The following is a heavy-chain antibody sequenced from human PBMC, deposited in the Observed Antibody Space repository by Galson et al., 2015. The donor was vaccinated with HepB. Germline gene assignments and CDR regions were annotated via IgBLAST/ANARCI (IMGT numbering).Heavy chain of an antibody. CDR3: ASWLVVPAAIVVPGGEGGPKYYYYGMDV. D-gene: IGHD2-2*02. CDR1: GFTFSSYS. Sequence: SLRLSCAASGFTFSSYSMNWVRQAPGKGLEWVSSISSSSSYIYYADSVKGRFTISRDNAKNSLYLQMNSLRAEDTAVYYCASWLVVPAAIVVPGGEGGPKYYYYGMDVWGQGTTVTVSS. V-gene: IGHV3-21*01. CDR2: ISSSSSYI. J-gene: IGHJ6*02.